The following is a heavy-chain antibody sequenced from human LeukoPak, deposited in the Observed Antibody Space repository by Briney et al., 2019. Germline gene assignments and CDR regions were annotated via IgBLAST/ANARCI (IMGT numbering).Heavy chain of an antibody. Sequence: PGGSLRLSCAASGFTYNNYGMHWARQAPGKGLEWVAVISSDGTQKYYADSVKGRVTISRDDFKKTVYLQMNSLRGEDTAVYYCAKSLGGYNTGDYYYYGMDVWGQGTTVSVSS. CDR1: GFTYNNYG. J-gene: IGHJ6*02. V-gene: IGHV3-30*18. CDR3: AKSLGGYNTGDYYYYGMDV. D-gene: IGHD5-24*01. CDR2: ISSDGTQK.